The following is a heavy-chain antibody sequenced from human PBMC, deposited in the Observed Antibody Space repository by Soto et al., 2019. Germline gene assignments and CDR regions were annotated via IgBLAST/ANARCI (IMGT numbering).Heavy chain of an antibody. CDR1: GFTFSSYE. V-gene: IGHV3-48*03. Sequence: GGSLRLSCAASGFTFSSYEMNWVRQAPGKGLEWVSYISSSGSTIYYADSVKGRFTISRDNAKNSLYLQMNSLRAEDTAVYYCAREREDSSGYWRVSYYYYGMDVWGQGTTVTVSS. J-gene: IGHJ6*02. CDR3: AREREDSSGYWRVSYYYYGMDV. D-gene: IGHD3-22*01. CDR2: ISSSGSTI.